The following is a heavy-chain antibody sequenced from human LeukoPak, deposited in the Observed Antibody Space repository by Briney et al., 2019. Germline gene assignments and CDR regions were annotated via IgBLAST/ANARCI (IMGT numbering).Heavy chain of an antibody. CDR3: ARDSKGDYGDHGEDY. J-gene: IGHJ4*02. D-gene: IGHD4-17*01. V-gene: IGHV3-48*03. CDR1: GFTFSSYE. CDR2: ISSSGSTI. Sequence: GGSLRLSCAASGFTFSSYELNWVRQAPGKGLEWVSYISSSGSTIYYADSVKGRFTISRDNAKNSPNLQMNSLRAEDTAVYYCARDSKGDYGDHGEDYWGQGTLVTVSS.